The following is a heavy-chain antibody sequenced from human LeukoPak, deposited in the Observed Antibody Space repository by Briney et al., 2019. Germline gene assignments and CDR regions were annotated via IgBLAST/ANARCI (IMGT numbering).Heavy chain of an antibody. CDR2: ITTSGGST. Sequence: GGSLRLSCAASGFTFSSYAMSWVRQAPGKELEWVSAITTSGGSTYYADSVKGRFTISRDNSKNTLYLQMNSLRAEDTAVYYCAKRIAVAGPYFDYWGQGTLVTVSS. V-gene: IGHV3-23*01. D-gene: IGHD6-19*01. J-gene: IGHJ4*02. CDR1: GFTFSSYA. CDR3: AKRIAVAGPYFDY.